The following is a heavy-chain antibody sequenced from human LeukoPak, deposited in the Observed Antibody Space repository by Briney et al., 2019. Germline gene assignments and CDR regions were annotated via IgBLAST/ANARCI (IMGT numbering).Heavy chain of an antibody. CDR1: GGSLSGYY. Sequence: SETLSLTCAVYGGSLSGYYWSWIRQPPGKGLEWIGEINHSGSTNYNPSLKSRVTISVDTSKNQFSLKLSSVTAADTAVYYCASGRDGYNRVDYWGQGTLVTVSS. V-gene: IGHV4-34*01. CDR2: INHSGST. D-gene: IGHD5-24*01. CDR3: ASGRDGYNRVDY. J-gene: IGHJ4*02.